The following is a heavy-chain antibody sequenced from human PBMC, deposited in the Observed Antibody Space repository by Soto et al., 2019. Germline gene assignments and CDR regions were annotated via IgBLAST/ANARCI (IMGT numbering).Heavy chain of an antibody. CDR2: INSDGSST. J-gene: IGHJ6*03. V-gene: IGHV3-74*01. CDR1: GFTFSSYW. Sequence: PGGSLRLSCAASGFTFSSYWMHWVRQAPGKGLVWASRINSDGSSTSYADSVKGRFTISRDNAKNTLYLQMNSLRAEDTAVYYCARDRSYSNYYYYMDVWGKGTTVTVSS. D-gene: IGHD4-4*01. CDR3: ARDRSYSNYYYYMDV.